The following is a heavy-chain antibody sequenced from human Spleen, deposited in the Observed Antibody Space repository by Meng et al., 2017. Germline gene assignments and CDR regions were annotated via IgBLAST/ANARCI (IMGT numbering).Heavy chain of an antibody. V-gene: IGHV4-4*02. CDR3: PSLQSSTNNDFDI. D-gene: IGHD3-10*02. CDR2: IYHSGHP. J-gene: IGHJ3*02. Sequence: RPDPAPVMPTPTLTLTRTCAVSACSTSRGSWWSCRRHPPRARLLWFREIYHSGHPYCHPSINSRITTSVNNSNNQFFTKISTVPAAETAVYYSPSLQSSTNNDFDIWGQGTMVTVSS. CDR1: ACSTSRGSW.